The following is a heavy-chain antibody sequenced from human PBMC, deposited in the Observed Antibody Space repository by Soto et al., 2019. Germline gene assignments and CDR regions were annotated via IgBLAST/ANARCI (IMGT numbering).Heavy chain of an antibody. CDR2: ISYDGSNK. CDR3: ATTGLELGGMDV. J-gene: IGHJ6*02. CDR1: GFTFSSYG. V-gene: IGHV3-30*03. D-gene: IGHD1-7*01. Sequence: QVQLVESGGGVVQPGRSLRLSCAASGFTFSSYGMHWVRQAPGKGLEWVAVISYDGSNKYYADSVKGRFTISRENSKNTLYLQMNSLRAEDTAVYYCATTGLELGGMDVWGQGTTVTVSS.